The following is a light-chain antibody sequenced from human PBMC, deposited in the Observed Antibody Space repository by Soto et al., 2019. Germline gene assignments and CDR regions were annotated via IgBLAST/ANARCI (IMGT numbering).Light chain of an antibody. J-gene: IGLJ1*01. CDR1: SSDVGGYKF. CDR3: ISFTSSTTYV. V-gene: IGLV2-14*01. CDR2: EVS. Sequence: QSAPTQPASVSGSPGQSITISCTGTSSDVGGYKFVSWFQHHPGKAPKLMIYEVSNRPSGVSSRFSGSKSGNTASLTISGLQAEDEADYYFISFTSSTTYVFGTGTKLTVL.